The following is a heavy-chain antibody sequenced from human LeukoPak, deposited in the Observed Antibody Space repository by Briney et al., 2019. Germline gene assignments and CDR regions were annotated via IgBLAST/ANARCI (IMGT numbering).Heavy chain of an antibody. V-gene: IGHV4-59*01. Sequence: PSETLSLTCTVSGGSIRSYYWSWIRQPPGKGLEWIGYNYYSGSTNYNPSLKSRVTISIDTSKNQFSLKLSSVTAADTAVYHCARSGGYSGYDVDYWGQGTLVTVSS. CDR3: ARSGGYSGYDVDY. CDR1: GGSIRSYY. CDR2: NYYSGST. D-gene: IGHD5-12*01. J-gene: IGHJ4*02.